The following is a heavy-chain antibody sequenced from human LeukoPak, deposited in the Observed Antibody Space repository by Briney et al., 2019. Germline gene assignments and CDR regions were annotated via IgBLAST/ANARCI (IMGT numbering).Heavy chain of an antibody. V-gene: IGHV4-39*01. J-gene: IGHJ4*02. CDR3: ARCITIFGVVIVYYFDY. CDR1: GGSISGSSYY. Sequence: SETLSLTCTVSGGSISGSSYYWGWIRQPPGKGLEWIGSIYYSGSTYYNPSLKSRVTISVDTSKNQFSLKLSSVTAADTAVYYCARCITIFGVVIVYYFDYWGQGTLVTVSS. CDR2: IYYSGST. D-gene: IGHD3-3*01.